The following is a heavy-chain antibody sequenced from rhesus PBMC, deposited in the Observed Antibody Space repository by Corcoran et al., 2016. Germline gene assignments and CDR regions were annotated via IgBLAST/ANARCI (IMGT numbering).Heavy chain of an antibody. CDR2: ITYSGSP. Sequence: QVQLQESGPGLVKPSETLSLTCAVSGGSISSVYYYLSWIRQPPGKGLYWIGYITYSGSPSYNPSLKSRVTISRDTSKNQFSLKLRSVTAADTAVYYCARDRNGWNNVSYWGQGVLFAVSS. CDR3: ARDRNGWNNVSY. J-gene: IGHJ4*01. D-gene: IGHD1-20*01. V-gene: IGHV4-122*02. CDR1: GGSISSVYYY.